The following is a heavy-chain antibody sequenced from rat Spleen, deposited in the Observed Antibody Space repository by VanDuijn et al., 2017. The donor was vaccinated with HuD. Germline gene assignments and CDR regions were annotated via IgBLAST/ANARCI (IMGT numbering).Heavy chain of an antibody. V-gene: IGHV5-29*01. D-gene: IGHD1-12*03. J-gene: IGHJ3*01. Sequence: EVQLVESGGGLVQPGRSLKLSCAASGFTFNDHFMAWVRQAPTKGLEWVATISYDGSDTYYRDSVKGRFSISRDDAKSTLYLQMDSLRSEDTATYYCTRGWLSPYNWFAYWGQGTLVTVSS. CDR3: TRGWLSPYNWFAY. CDR1: GFTFNDHF. CDR2: ISYDGSDT.